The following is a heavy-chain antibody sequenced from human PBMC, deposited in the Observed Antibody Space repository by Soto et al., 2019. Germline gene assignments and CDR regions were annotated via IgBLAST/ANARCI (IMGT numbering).Heavy chain of an antibody. D-gene: IGHD2-15*01. J-gene: IGHJ6*03. V-gene: IGHV4-30-4*01. CDR2: IYVTGTT. CDR3: ARLDVLVVAIYYYYYMDF. CDR1: GGSMNHGDYY. Sequence: SETLSLTCNVSGGSMNHGDYYWSWVRQSPEKGLEWIGYIYVTGTTYYNPSFKSRVTISVDRSRSQFSLRLSSVTAADTAVYYCARLDVLVVAIYYYYYMDFWGKGSTVTVSS.